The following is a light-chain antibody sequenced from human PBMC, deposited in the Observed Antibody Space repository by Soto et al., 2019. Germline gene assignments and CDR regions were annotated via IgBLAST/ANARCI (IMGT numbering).Light chain of an antibody. J-gene: IGKJ2*01. V-gene: IGKV3-15*01. CDR3: QQYNNWPYT. CDR2: AAS. Sequence: EIAMTQSPATLSVSPGERGTLSCRASQSVSSNLAWYQQKPGQAPRLLIYAASARATGIPARFSGSGSGTDFTLTISSLQSEDFAVYYCQQYNNWPYTFGQGTKVDI. CDR1: QSVSSN.